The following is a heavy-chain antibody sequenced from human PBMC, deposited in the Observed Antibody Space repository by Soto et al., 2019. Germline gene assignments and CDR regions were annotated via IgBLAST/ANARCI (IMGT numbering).Heavy chain of an antibody. CDR2: IYYSGST. CDR1: GGSISSYY. Sequence: SETLSLTCTVSGGSISSYYWSWIRQPPGRGLEWIGYIYYSGSTNYNPSLKSRVTISVDTSKNQFSLKLSSVTAADTAVYYCARGGDYVSRLFDYWGQGTLVTVSS. CDR3: ARGGDYVSRLFDY. V-gene: IGHV4-59*01. J-gene: IGHJ4*02. D-gene: IGHD2-21*02.